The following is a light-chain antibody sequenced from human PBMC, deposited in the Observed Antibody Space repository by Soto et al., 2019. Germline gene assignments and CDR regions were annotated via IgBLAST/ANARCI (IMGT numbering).Light chain of an antibody. CDR3: QQSSSSPIT. CDR2: AAS. J-gene: IGKJ5*01. V-gene: IGKV3-20*01. CDR1: QSVSSSY. Sequence: EIVLTQYTGTLSLSPGERATLSCRASQSVSSSYLAWYQQKPGQAPRLLMSAASSRVTGIPDRFSGSGSGTDFTLTISRLEAEDFAVYYCQQSSSSPITFGQGTRLEIK.